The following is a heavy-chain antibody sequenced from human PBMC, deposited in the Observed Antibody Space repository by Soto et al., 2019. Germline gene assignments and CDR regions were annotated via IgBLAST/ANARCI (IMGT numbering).Heavy chain of an antibody. J-gene: IGHJ4*02. Sequence: EVQLLESGGGLVQPGGSLRLSCAASGFTFSSYAMTWVRQAPGKGLEWVSAISGSGTNRYYADSVKGRFTISRDNSKNTLYLQMNSLRAEDMAVYYCAKDRVDYGDYRGLDYWGQGTLVTVSS. CDR3: AKDRVDYGDYRGLDY. D-gene: IGHD4-17*01. CDR1: GFTFSSYA. CDR2: ISGSGTNR. V-gene: IGHV3-23*01.